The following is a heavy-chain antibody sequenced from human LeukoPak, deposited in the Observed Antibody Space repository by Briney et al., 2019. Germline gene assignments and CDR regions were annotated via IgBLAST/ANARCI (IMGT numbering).Heavy chain of an antibody. CDR1: GFTFTIFG. CDR2: IYARSGIT. Sequence: GESLRLSCAAPGFTFTIFGLNWVRQAPGKGPEWVSYIYARSGITYYADSVQGRFTISRDDARESVFLQMDGLRVDDTAVYYCARTYDFGRGPPGDAFDNWGPGTWVIVSA. V-gene: IGHV3-48*01. CDR3: ARTYDFGRGPPGDAFDN. D-gene: IGHD3-3*01. J-gene: IGHJ3*02.